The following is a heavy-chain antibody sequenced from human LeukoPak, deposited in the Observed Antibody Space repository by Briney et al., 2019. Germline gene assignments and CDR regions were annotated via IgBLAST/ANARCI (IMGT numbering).Heavy chain of an antibody. V-gene: IGHV1-18*01. CDR3: ARLTLSSWCFREYYYYYMGV. CDR2: ISAYNGNT. Sequence: ASVKVSCKASGYTFTSYGISWVRQAPGQGLEWMGWISAYNGNTNYAQKLQGRVTMTTDTSTSTAYMELRSLRSDDTAVYYCARLTLSSWCFREYYYYYMGVWGKGTTVTVSS. D-gene: IGHD6-13*01. J-gene: IGHJ6*03. CDR1: GYTFTSYG.